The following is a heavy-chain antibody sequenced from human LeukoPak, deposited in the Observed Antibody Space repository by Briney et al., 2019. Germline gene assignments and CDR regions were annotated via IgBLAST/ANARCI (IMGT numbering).Heavy chain of an antibody. CDR3: VAAGNSYYFDY. CDR1: GGSISSSSYY. V-gene: IGHV4-39*01. J-gene: IGHJ4*02. D-gene: IGHD6-13*01. CDR2: ISYSGST. Sequence: PETLSLTCTVSGGSISSSSYYWGWIRQPPGKGLEWIGSISYSGSTSYYPSLKSRVTISVDTSKSQFSLRLSSVTAADTAVYYCVAAGNSYYFDYWGQGTLVTVSS.